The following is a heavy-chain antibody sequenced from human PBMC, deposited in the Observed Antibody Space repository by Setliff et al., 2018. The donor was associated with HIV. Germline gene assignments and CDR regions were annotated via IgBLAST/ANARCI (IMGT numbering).Heavy chain of an antibody. V-gene: IGHV4-34*01. CDR1: GGSFCDYY. CDR3: ARESPSSSWFYFDF. Sequence: SETLSLTCAVYGGSFCDYYWTWIRQSPGKGLEWIGEINHRGSTNYNPSLKSRVTVSVDTSKNQFSLKLGSVTAADTAVYYCARESPSSSWFYFDFWGQGTLVTVSS. D-gene: IGHD6-13*01. CDR2: INHRGST. J-gene: IGHJ4*02.